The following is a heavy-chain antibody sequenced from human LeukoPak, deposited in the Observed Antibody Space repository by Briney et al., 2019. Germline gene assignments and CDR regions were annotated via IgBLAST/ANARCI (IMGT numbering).Heavy chain of an antibody. CDR2: FDPEDGET. V-gene: IGHV1-24*01. Sequence: ASVKVSCKVSGYTLTELSMHWVRQAPGKGLEWMGGFDPEDGETIYAQKFQGRVTMTEDTSTDTAYMELSSLRSEDTAVYYCARDGAIRALYYYYMDVWGKGTTVTVSS. D-gene: IGHD3-10*01. CDR1: GYTLTELS. J-gene: IGHJ6*03. CDR3: ARDGAIRALYYYYMDV.